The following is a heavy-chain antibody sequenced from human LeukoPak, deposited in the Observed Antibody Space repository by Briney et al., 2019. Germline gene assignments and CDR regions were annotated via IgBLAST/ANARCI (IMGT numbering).Heavy chain of an antibody. D-gene: IGHD3-10*01. CDR1: GFTFSRYW. CDR3: ASHYSSLNWFDP. J-gene: IGHJ5*02. Sequence: GGSLRLSCAASGFTFSRYWMSWVRQAPGKGLEWVANINQDGGAKYYVDSVKGRFTISRDNAKNSPYLQVNSLRAEDTAVYYCASHYSSLNWFDPWGQGTLVTVSS. V-gene: IGHV3-7*01. CDR2: INQDGGAK.